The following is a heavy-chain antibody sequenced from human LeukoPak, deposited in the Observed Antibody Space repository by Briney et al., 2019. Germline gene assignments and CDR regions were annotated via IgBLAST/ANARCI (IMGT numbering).Heavy chain of an antibody. CDR1: GASITSTNYF. CDR2: LYASGST. V-gene: IGHV4-61*02. J-gene: IGHJ4*02. D-gene: IGHD6-13*01. Sequence: PSQTLSLTCNVSGASITSTNYFWSWIRQPAGKGLQWIGRLYASGSTDYNPSLKSRVTISGDTSKNQFSLTLRSVTAADTAVYYCAREGDPDLSSSWNPFDYWGQGTLVTVSS. CDR3: AREGDPDLSSSWNPFDY.